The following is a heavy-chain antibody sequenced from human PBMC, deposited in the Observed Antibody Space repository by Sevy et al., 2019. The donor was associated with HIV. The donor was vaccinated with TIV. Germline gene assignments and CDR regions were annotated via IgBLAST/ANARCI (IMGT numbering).Heavy chain of an antibody. Sequence: GESLKISCAASGFTFSSYGLHWVRQAPGRGLEWVAGILSVGNIKYYIDSVKGRFTISRDDSKNTLYLQMNSLRAEDTAVYYCARESGSGWYIDHWGQGALVTVSS. D-gene: IGHD6-19*01. CDR1: GFTFSSYG. V-gene: IGHV3-33*01. J-gene: IGHJ4*02. CDR2: ILSVGNIK. CDR3: ARESGSGWYIDH.